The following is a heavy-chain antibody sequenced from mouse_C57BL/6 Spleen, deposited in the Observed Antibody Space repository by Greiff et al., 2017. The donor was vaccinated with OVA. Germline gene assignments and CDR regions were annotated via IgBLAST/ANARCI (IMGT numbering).Heavy chain of an antibody. V-gene: IGHV5-17*01. Sequence: DVKLVESGGGLVKPGGSLKLSCAASGFTFSDYGMHWVRQAPEEGLEWVAYISSGSSTIYYADTVKGRFTISRDNDKNTLFLQMTSLTSEDTAVYYCAKALFAMDYWGQGTSVTVSS. J-gene: IGHJ4*01. CDR3: AKALFAMDY. CDR2: ISSGSSTI. D-gene: IGHD1-1*01. CDR1: GFTFSDYG.